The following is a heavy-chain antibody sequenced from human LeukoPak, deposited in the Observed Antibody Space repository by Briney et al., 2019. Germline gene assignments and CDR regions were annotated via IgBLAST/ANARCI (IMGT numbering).Heavy chain of an antibody. J-gene: IGHJ3*02. CDR3: ARERVGYYDSSGAFDI. CDR1: GFSFDDHA. CDR2: INWNGGST. V-gene: IGHV3-20*04. D-gene: IGHD3-22*01. Sequence: GGSLRLSCAASGFSFDDHAMSWVRQAPGKGLEWVSGINWNGGSTGYADSVKGRFTISRDNAKNSLYLQMNSLRAEDTALYYCARERVGYYDSSGAFDIWGQRTMVTVSS.